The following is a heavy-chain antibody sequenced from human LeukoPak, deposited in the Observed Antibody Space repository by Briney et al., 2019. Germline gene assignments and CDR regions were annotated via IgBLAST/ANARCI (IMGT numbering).Heavy chain of an antibody. Sequence: GGSLRLSCAVSGFTFSGFWMSWSRQAPGKGLEWVASINSDGSEGYYAGVVKGRFTISRDNAKNSLYLQINSLRAEDTAVYYCARSSYSSSSSVWGQGTMVTVSS. D-gene: IGHD6-6*01. V-gene: IGHV3-7*03. J-gene: IGHJ3*01. CDR2: INSDGSEG. CDR1: GFTFSGFW. CDR3: ARSSYSSSSSV.